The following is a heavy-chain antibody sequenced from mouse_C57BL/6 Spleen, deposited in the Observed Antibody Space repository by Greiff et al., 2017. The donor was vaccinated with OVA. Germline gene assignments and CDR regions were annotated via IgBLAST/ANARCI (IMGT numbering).Heavy chain of an antibody. CDR2: IYPSDSET. D-gene: IGHD3-2*02. Sequence: QVQLQQPGAELVRPGSSVKLSCKASGYTFTSYWMDWVKQRPGQGLEWIGNIYPSDSETHYNQKFKDKATLTVDKSSSTAYMQLSSLTSEDSAVYYCARSDSSGYPFAYWGQGTLVTVSA. V-gene: IGHV1-61*01. J-gene: IGHJ3*01. CDR3: ARSDSSGYPFAY. CDR1: GYTFTSYW.